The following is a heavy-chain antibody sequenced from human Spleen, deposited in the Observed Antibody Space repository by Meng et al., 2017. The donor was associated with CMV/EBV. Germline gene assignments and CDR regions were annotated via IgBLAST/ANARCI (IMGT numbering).Heavy chain of an antibody. Sequence: ASVKVSCKASGYTFTSYDINWVRQATGQGLEWMGWMNPNSGNTGYAQKFQGRVTMTRDTSISTVYMELSRLRSDDTAVYYCARVGHGVGYRFDSWGQGTLVTVSS. D-gene: IGHD2-8*01. J-gene: IGHJ4*02. CDR1: GYTFTSYD. V-gene: IGHV1-8*01. CDR2: MNPNSGNT. CDR3: ARVGHGVGYRFDS.